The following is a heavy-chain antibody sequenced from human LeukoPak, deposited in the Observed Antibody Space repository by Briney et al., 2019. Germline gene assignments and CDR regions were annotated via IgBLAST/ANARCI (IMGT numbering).Heavy chain of an antibody. D-gene: IGHD3-10*01. CDR1: GYSFTNYA. V-gene: IGHV7-4-1*02. CDR2: INTNTGNP. CDR3: ARNNADGEGRFSY. J-gene: IGHJ4*02. Sequence: DSVKVSCKASGYSFTNYAMNWVRLAPGQGLEWMGWINTNTGNPTYAQGFTGRFVFSLDTSVSTAYLQISSLKAEDTAVYYCARNNADGEGRFSYWGQGTLVTVSS.